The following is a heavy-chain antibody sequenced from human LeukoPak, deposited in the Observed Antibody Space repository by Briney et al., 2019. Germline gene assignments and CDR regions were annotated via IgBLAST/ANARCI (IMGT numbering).Heavy chain of an antibody. CDR2: IHYSGST. J-gene: IGHJ3*02. CDR3: ARVRGATAPDAFDI. D-gene: IGHD5-12*01. V-gene: IGHV4-59*01. CDR1: GGSISSYY. Sequence: SETLSLTCTVSGGSISSYYWSWIRQLPGKGLEWIGYIHYSGSTNYNPSLKSRVTISVDTSKNQFSLKLSSVTAADTAVYYCARVRGATAPDAFDIWGQGIMVTVSS.